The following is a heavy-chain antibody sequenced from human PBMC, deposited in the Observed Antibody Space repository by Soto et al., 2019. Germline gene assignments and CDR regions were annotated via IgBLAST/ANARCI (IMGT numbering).Heavy chain of an antibody. D-gene: IGHD1-7*01. CDR1: GGSITSSEYY. CDR3: AKDPRYNWNSV. Sequence: PSETLSLTCTVSGGSITSSEYYWAWIRQPPGKGLQFVGTIYYSGSSYSNPSLKSRLSMSVDTSKNQFSLTMKSVTAADTGVYYCAKDPRYNWNSVWGQGTLVTVSS. CDR2: IYYSGSS. J-gene: IGHJ4*02. V-gene: IGHV4-39*02.